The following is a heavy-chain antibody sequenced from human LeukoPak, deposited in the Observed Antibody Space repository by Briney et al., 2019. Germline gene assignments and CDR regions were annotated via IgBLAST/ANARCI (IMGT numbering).Heavy chain of an antibody. Sequence: SQTLSLTCAISGDSVSSNSAAWNWIRQSPSRGLEWLGRTYYRSKWYNDYAVSVKSRITINPDTSKNQFSLQLNSVTPEDTAVYYCARELGIAVAGGYYYYYGMDVWGQGTTVTVSS. CDR3: ARELGIAVAGGYYYYYGMDV. CDR2: TYYRSKWYN. V-gene: IGHV6-1*01. D-gene: IGHD6-19*01. CDR1: GDSVSSNSAA. J-gene: IGHJ6*02.